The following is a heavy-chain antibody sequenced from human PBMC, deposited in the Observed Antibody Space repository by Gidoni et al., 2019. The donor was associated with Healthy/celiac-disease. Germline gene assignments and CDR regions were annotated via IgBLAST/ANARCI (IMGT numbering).Heavy chain of an antibody. J-gene: IGHJ6*02. CDR2: INTNTGNP. CDR3: ARDKTAAGQIYYYYGMDV. V-gene: IGHV7-4-1*01. D-gene: IGHD6-13*01. CDR1: GYTFTSYA. Sequence: QVQLVQSGSELKKPGASVKVSCTASGYTFTSYALNWVRQAPGQGLEWMGWINTNTGNPTYAQGFTGRFVFSLDTSVSTAYLQICSLKAEDTAVYYCARDKTAAGQIYYYYGMDVWGQGTTVTVSS.